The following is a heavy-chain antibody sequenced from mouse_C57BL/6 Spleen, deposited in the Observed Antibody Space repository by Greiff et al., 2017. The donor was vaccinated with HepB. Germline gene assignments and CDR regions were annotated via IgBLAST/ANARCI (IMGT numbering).Heavy chain of an antibody. D-gene: IGHD1-1*01. CDR3: ARSDVSRLSWFAY. CDR2: INPSSGYT. V-gene: IGHV1-4*01. CDR1: GYTFTSYT. Sequence: VQLQESGAELARPGASVKMSCKASGYTFTSYTMHWVKQRPGQGLEWIGYINPSSGYTKYNQKFKDKATMTADKSSSKAYMQLSSLNSEDSAVYYYARSDVSRLSWFAYWGQGTLVTVSA. J-gene: IGHJ3*01.